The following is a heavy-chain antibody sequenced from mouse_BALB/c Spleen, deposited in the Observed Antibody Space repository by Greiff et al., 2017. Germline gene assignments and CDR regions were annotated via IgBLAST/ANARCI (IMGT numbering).Heavy chain of an antibody. V-gene: IGHV14-3*02. CDR2: IDPANGNT. CDR1: GFNIKDTY. J-gene: IGHJ3*01. CDR3: ARDYYGSSRFAY. D-gene: IGHD1-1*01. Sequence: VQLKESGAELVKPGASVKLSCTASGFNIKDTYMHWVKQRPEQGLEWIGRIDPANGNTKYDPKFQGKATITADTSSNTAYLQLSSLTSEDTAVYYCARDYYGSSRFAYWGQGTLVTVSA.